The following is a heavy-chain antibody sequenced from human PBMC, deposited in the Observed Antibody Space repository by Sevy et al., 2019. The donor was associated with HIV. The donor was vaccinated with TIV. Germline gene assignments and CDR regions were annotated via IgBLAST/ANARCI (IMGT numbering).Heavy chain of an antibody. CDR3: AGRYYYDSSGHFDY. J-gene: IGHJ4*02. Sequence: GGSLRLSCAASGFTVSSNYMSWVRQAPGKGLEWVSVIYSGGSTYYADSVKGRFTISRDNSKNTLYLQMNSLRAEDTAVYYCAGRYYYDSSGHFDYGGQGTLVTVSS. V-gene: IGHV3-53*01. D-gene: IGHD3-22*01. CDR2: IYSGGST. CDR1: GFTVSSNY.